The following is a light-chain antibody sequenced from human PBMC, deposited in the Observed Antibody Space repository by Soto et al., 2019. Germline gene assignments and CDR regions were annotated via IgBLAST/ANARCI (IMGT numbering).Light chain of an antibody. V-gene: IGKV1-12*01. CDR1: QDISSW. CDR2: AAS. J-gene: IGKJ1*01. Sequence: DIQMTQSPSSVSASVGDRVTITCRASQDISSWLAWYQQKPGKAPNLLIYAASSLQSGVPSRLSGSGSGTDFTLTINSLQPEDIATYYCQQTNSFPRTFGQGTKVDIK. CDR3: QQTNSFPRT.